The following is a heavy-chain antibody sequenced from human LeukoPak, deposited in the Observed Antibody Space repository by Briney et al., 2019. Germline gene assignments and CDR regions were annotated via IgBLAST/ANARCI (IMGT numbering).Heavy chain of an antibody. D-gene: IGHD3-10*01. J-gene: IGHJ3*02. V-gene: IGHV4-30-4*08. CDR2: IYYSGST. CDR1: GFTFSSYS. CDR3: ARERVGDAFDI. Sequence: LRLSCAASGFTFSSYSMNWVRQPPGKGLEWIGYIYYSGSTYYNPSLKSRVTISVDTSKNLFSLKLSSVTAADTAVYYCARERVGDAFDIWGQGTMVTVSS.